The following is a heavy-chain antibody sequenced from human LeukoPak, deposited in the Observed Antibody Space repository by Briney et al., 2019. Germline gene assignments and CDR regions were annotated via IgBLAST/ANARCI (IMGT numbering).Heavy chain of an antibody. CDR2: IKQDGSAQ. J-gene: IGHJ4*02. D-gene: IGHD5-24*01. V-gene: IGHV3-7*01. CDR3: ARDTPMGAH. Sequence: PGGSLRLSCAVSGFTFSNYWMSWVRQAPGKGLEWVTNIKQDGSAQNYVDSVKGRFTISRDNAKNSLYLQMNSLRVEDTAVYYSARDTPMGAHWGQGTLVTVSS. CDR1: GFTFSNYW.